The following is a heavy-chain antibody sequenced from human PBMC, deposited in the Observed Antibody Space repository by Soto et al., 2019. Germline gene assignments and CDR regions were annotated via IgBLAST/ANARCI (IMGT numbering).Heavy chain of an antibody. J-gene: IGHJ6*02. V-gene: IGHV1-18*01. CDR1: GFTFTTYG. D-gene: IGHD3-10*01. CDR2: ISAYNGRT. CDR3: ARGGRDGMDV. Sequence: QVQLVQSGAEVNKPGASVNVSCKASGFTFTTYGFTWVRQAPGQGLEWMGWISAYNGRTNYAQKLXXXXXXXXXXXTSTVYLDLRSLPSDDTAVYYCARGGRDGMDVWGQGTTVTLSS.